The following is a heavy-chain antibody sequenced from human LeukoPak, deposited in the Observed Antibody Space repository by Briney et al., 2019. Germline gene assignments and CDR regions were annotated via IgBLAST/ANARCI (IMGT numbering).Heavy chain of an antibody. CDR1: DGSISHYY. CDR2: INYSGNT. D-gene: IGHD1-7*01. Sequence: SETLSLTCTVSDGSISHYYWNWIRQPPGKGLEWIGNINYSGNTNYNPSLKTRVTISVDTSKNQFSLRLRSVTAADTALYYCARDWELGYWGQGTLVTVSS. CDR3: ARDWELGY. V-gene: IGHV4-59*01. J-gene: IGHJ4*02.